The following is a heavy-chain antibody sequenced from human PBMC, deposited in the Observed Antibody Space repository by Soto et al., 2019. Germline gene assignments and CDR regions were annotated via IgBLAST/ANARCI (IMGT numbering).Heavy chain of an antibody. CDR1: GGSISSSNW. CDR3: ARLYDSSGYYLYDY. CDR2: IYHSGST. D-gene: IGHD3-22*01. J-gene: IGHJ4*02. Sequence: PSETLSLTCAVSGGSISSSNWWSWVRQPPGKGLEWIGEIYHSGSTNYNPSLKSRVTISVDKSKNQFSLKLSSVTAADTAVYYCARLYDSSGYYLYDYWGQGTLVTSPQ. V-gene: IGHV4-4*02.